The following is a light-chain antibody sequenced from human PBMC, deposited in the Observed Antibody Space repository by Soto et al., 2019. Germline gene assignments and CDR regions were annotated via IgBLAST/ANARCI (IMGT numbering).Light chain of an antibody. V-gene: IGKV1-5*03. CDR3: QQYNSYWT. J-gene: IGKJ1*01. CDR2: QAS. Sequence: DIQMTQSPSTLSACVGDRVTITCRSGQSISSWLAWYQQKPGKAPKLLIYQASTLESGVPLRFSGSGSGTEFTLTISSLQPHDFATYFCQQYNSYWTFGQGTKVDIK. CDR1: QSISSW.